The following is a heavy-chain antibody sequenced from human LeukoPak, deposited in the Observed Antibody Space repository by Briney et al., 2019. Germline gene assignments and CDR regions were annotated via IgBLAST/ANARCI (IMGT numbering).Heavy chain of an antibody. D-gene: IGHD1-26*01. Sequence: WASVKVSCKASGDTFSSYAISWVRQAPGQGLEWMGRIIPIFGTANYAQKFQGRVTITADESTSTAYMELSSLRSEDTAVYYCARDFSWGGATSLHYWGQGTLVTVSS. CDR1: GDTFSSYA. V-gene: IGHV1-69*13. J-gene: IGHJ4*02. CDR2: IIPIFGTA. CDR3: ARDFSWGGATSLHY.